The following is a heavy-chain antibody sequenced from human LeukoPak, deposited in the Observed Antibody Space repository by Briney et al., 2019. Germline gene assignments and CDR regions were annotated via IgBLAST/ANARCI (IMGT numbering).Heavy chain of an antibody. CDR3: ARAGYYDSSLSWYFDL. D-gene: IGHD3-22*01. Sequence: SVKVSCKASGYSFTSYGFNWVRQAPGQGLEWMGWMSAYNGKTNYAHSLQGRVTMTRDTSTSTVYMELSSLRSEDTAVYYCARAGYYDSSLSWYFDLWGRGTLVTVSS. CDR2: MSAYNGKT. J-gene: IGHJ2*01. CDR1: GYSFTSYG. V-gene: IGHV1-18*01.